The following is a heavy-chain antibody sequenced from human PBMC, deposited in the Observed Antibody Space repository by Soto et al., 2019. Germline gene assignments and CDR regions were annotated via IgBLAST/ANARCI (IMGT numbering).Heavy chain of an antibody. D-gene: IGHD6-13*01. J-gene: IGHJ4*02. V-gene: IGHV4-30-4*01. Sequence: PSETLSLTCTVSGGSIINDDYYWGWIRQSPGKGLEWIGYMHYRGTAYYNPSLKSRIIITIDTSKNQFSLQLNSLGVEDTAVYYCVRGQQVARDWGQGTQVTVSS. CDR1: GGSIINDDYY. CDR3: VRGQQVARD. CDR2: MHYRGTA.